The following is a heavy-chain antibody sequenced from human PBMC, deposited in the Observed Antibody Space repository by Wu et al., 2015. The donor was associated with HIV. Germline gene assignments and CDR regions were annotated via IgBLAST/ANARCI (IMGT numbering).Heavy chain of an antibody. D-gene: IGHD3-16*01. V-gene: IGHV1-69*05. CDR1: GGTFSSNG. Sequence: QVQLVQSGAEVKKPGSSVKVSCKASGGTFSSNGITWVRQAPGQGLEWMGRIIPVFGTANYAQKFQGRVTMRKDQYTGTASMELKSLTSDDTALYYCARGPFGGQSHFDYWGQGTLVFVSS. J-gene: IGHJ4*02. CDR2: IIPVFGTA. CDR3: ARGPFGGQSHFDY.